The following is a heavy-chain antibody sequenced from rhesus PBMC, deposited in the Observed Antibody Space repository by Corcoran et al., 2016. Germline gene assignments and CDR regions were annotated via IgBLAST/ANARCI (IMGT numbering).Heavy chain of an antibody. J-gene: IGHJ4*01. CDR2: IYGSGSST. Sequence: QLQLQESGPGLVKPSETLSVTCAVSGGSISISYWSWLRQAPGQGLEWIGYIYGSGSSTNYNPSLKSRVTLSVDTSKNQLSLKLSSVTTADTAVYYCARDGIVGAFDYWGQGVLGTVSS. CDR1: GGSISISY. CDR3: ARDGIVGAFDY. D-gene: IGHD1-44*02. V-gene: IGHV4-169*02.